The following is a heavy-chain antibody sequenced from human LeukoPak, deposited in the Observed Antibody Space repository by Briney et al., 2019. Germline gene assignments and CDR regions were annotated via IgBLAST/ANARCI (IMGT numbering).Heavy chain of an antibody. V-gene: IGHV4-39*07. J-gene: IGHJ6*03. Sequence: SETLSLTCTVSGGSISSSSYYWGWIRQPPGKGLEWIGSIYYSGSTYYNPSLKSRVTISVDTSKNQFSLKLSSVTAADTAVYYCARGEPLGWVFGVPYYYMDVWGKGTTVTVSS. CDR1: GGSISSSSYY. CDR3: ARGEPLGWVFGVPYYYMDV. D-gene: IGHD3-3*01. CDR2: IYYSGST.